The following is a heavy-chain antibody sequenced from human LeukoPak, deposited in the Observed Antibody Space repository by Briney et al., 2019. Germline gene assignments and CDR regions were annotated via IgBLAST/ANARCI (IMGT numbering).Heavy chain of an antibody. CDR1: GGSFSSYA. CDR3: ASFIDSDFDY. J-gene: IGHJ4*02. D-gene: IGHD1-26*01. Sequence: SVKVSCKASGGSFSSYAISWVRQAPGQGLEWLGGIIPIFGTANYAQKFQGRVTITADESTSTAYMELSSLRSEDTAVYYCASFIDSDFDYWGQGTLVTVSS. V-gene: IGHV1-69*01. CDR2: IIPIFGTA.